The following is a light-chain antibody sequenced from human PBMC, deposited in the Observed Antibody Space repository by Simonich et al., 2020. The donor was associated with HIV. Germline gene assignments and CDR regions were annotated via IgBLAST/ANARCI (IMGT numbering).Light chain of an antibody. J-gene: IGLJ3*02. CDR2: LENSGGY. CDR3: ETWDSNTLV. V-gene: IGLV4-60*03. Sequence: QPVLTQSSSASASLGSSVRLTCTLSSGHISYIIAWHQQQPGKAPRFLMTLENSGGYNKGGGVPDRFSGSSSGADRYLTISNRQSEDEAEYYCETWDSNTLVFGGGTKLTVL. CDR1: SGHISYI.